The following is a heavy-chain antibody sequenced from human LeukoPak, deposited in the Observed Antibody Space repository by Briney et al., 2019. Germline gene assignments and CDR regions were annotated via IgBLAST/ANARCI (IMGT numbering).Heavy chain of an antibody. Sequence: GGSLRLSCAASGFTFSDYYMSWIRQAPGKGLEWVSYISSSSSYTNYADSVKGRFTTSRDNAKNSLYPQRNSLRAEDTAVYYSAKLTAAVDYFDYWGQGNLVTVSS. CDR2: ISSSSSYT. D-gene: IGHD2-2*01. CDR1: GFTFSDYY. CDR3: AKLTAAVDYFDY. V-gene: IGHV3-11*06. J-gene: IGHJ4*02.